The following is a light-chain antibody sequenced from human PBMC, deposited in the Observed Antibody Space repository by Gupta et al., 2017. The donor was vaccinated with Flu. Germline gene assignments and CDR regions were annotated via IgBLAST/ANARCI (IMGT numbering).Light chain of an antibody. V-gene: IGLV1-40*01. CDR2: RNT. CDR3: QSYDSTLTAWV. CDR1: SSNIGAGYD. Sequence: QSVLTQPPSVSGAPGQRVTISCTGSSSNIGAGYDVHWYQQPPGAAPKLLFYRNTNRPSGVPDRFSGSKSGTSASLAITGLQAEDEADYYCQSYDSTLTAWVFGGGTKVTVL. J-gene: IGLJ3*02.